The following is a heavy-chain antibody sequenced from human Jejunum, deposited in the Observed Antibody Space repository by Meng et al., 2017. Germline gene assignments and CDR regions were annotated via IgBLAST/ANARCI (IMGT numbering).Heavy chain of an antibody. J-gene: IGHJ3*02. CDR3: ARDSVNYYESSVYYHAGLRFDI. Sequence: GGSLRLSCAASGFTFSSYGMHWVRQAPGKGLEWVAFIWYDGSNKYYADSVKGRFTISRDNSKNTMYLQMNSLGDEDTAVYYCARDSVNYYESSVYYHAGLRFDIWGQGTVVTVSS. V-gene: IGHV3-33*01. CDR1: GFTFSSYG. D-gene: IGHD3-22*01. CDR2: IWYDGSNK.